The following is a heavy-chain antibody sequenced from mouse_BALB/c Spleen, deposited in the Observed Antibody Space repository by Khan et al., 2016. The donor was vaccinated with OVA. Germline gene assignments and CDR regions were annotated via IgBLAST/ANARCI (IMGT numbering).Heavy chain of an antibody. CDR1: GNTFKSYY. Sequence: QVQLQQPGPELVKPGASVKMSCKASGNTFKSYYIHWVKQRPGQGLEWIGWIYPGDGRTKYNEKFKGKTTLTADKSSSTANMFLSSLTSEDSAIYVCVISYYGSFWYFDVWGAGTTVTVSS. J-gene: IGHJ1*01. V-gene: IGHV1S56*01. D-gene: IGHD1-1*01. CDR2: IYPGDGRT. CDR3: VISYYGSFWYFDV.